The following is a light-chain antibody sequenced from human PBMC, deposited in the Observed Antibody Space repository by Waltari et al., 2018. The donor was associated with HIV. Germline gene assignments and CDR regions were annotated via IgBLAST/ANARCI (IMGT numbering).Light chain of an antibody. J-gene: IGLJ2*01. CDR3: GTWDTTLSAVV. V-gene: IGLV1-51*01. CDR2: DDD. Sequence: QSVLTQPPSVSAAPGETVIISCSGSSSHIGNNYVYWYQQLPGTAPKLFIYDDDLRHSGIPDRFSGSRSGTSATLGITGLQTGDEADYYCGTWDTTLSAVVFGGGTKLTVL. CDR1: SSHIGNNY.